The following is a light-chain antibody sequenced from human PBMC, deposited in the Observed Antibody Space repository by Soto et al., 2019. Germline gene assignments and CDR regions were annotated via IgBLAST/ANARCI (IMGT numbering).Light chain of an antibody. J-gene: IGKJ1*01. Sequence: EIVLTQSPDTLSLSPGERATLSCRASQTISSSYLAWYQQKPGQAPRLLIHGASSRATGIPDRFSGSGFGTDFTLAIRSLEPEAFAVYSCQQCGDSPERTFGQGTKVEI. CDR3: QQCGDSPERT. V-gene: IGKV3-20*01. CDR2: GAS. CDR1: QTISSSY.